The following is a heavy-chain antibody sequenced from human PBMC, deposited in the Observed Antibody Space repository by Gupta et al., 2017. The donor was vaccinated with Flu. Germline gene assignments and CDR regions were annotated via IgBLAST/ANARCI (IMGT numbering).Heavy chain of an antibody. Sequence: WSWVRQHPEKGLEGIGYIYFSGSTYYNPSLRSRVNMSVDTSENQFSLSLSSVTAADTAVYYCARGRGAIFGVASNQNYFDLWGQGTLVTVSS. D-gene: IGHD3-3*01. CDR3: ARGRGAIFGVASNQNYFDL. J-gene: IGHJ4*02. CDR2: IYFSGST. V-gene: IGHV4-31*02.